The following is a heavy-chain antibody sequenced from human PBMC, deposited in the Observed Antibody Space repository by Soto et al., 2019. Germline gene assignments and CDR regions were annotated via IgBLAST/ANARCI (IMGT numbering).Heavy chain of an antibody. CDR1: GGTFSSYA. J-gene: IGHJ4*02. CDR3: ARVGYCSGGSCYTQFDY. Sequence: SVKVSWKASGGTFSSYAISWVRQAPGQGLEWMGGIIPIFGTANYAQKFQGRVTITADKSTSTAYMELSSLRSEDTAVYYCARVGYCSGGSCYTQFDYWGQGTLVTVSS. CDR2: IIPIFGTA. D-gene: IGHD2-15*01. V-gene: IGHV1-69*06.